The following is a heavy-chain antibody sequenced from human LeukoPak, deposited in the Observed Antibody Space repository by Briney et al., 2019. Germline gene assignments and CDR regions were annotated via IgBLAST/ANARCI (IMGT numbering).Heavy chain of an antibody. CDR1: GYRFTNYW. J-gene: IGHJ4*02. D-gene: IGHD3-10*01. CDR2: ISPGESDT. CDR3: ARQEGITIDFDY. Sequence: ESPEISWKCSGYRFTNYWIGLVRQMPGKGLEGMGIISPGESDTRYTTSFQGQVTISADKSTRTAYLQWSSLKASDTAMYYCARQEGITIDFDYWGQGTLVTVSS. V-gene: IGHV5-51*01.